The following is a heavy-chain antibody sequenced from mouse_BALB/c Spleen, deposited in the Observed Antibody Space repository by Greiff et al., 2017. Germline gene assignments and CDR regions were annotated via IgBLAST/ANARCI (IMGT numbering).Heavy chain of an antibody. CDR1: GYTFSSYW. CDR2: ILPGSGST. J-gene: IGHJ2*01. V-gene: IGHV1-9*01. CDR3: ARGLVWYCGDY. D-gene: IGHD2-10*02. Sequence: VQLQQSGAELMKPGASVKISCKATGYTFSSYWIEWVKQRPGHGLEWIGEILPGSGSTNYNEKFKGKATFTADKSSSTAYMQLSSLTSEDSAVYYCARGLVWYCGDYWGQGTTLTVSS.